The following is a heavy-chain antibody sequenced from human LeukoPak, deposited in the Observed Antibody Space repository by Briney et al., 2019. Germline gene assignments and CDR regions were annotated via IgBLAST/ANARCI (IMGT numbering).Heavy chain of an antibody. J-gene: IGHJ3*02. D-gene: IGHD5-24*01. CDR1: GGSISIYY. CDR3: ASSMATIDAFHI. CDR2: IYTSGST. Sequence: SETLCLTCTVSGGSISIYYWSGIRQPAGKGLEWIERIYTSGSTNYNPSLKSRVTMSVDTSKNQFSLKLSSVTAADTAVYYCASSMATIDAFHIWGQGTMVTVSS. V-gene: IGHV4-4*07.